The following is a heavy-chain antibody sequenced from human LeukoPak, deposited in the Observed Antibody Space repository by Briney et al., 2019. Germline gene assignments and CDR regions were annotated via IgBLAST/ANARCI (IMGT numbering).Heavy chain of an antibody. CDR1: GGSISSSSYY. Sequence: SETLSLTCTVSGGSISSSSYYWGWIRQPPGKGLEWIGNIHYSGSTYYKPSLKSRATISVDTSKNQFSLKLSSVTAADTAMYYCASDAPGLLGYWGQGTLVTVSS. CDR2: IHYSGST. CDR3: ASDAPGLLGY. D-gene: IGHD2-15*01. J-gene: IGHJ4*02. V-gene: IGHV4-39*07.